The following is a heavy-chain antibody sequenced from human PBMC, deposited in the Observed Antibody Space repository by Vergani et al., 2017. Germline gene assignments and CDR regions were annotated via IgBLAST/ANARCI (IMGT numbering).Heavy chain of an antibody. CDR2: IIPIFGTA. CDR3: ARVPAVRRLLGGNYYYYMDV. V-gene: IGHV1-69*01. Sequence: QVQLVQSGAEVKKPGSSVKVSCKASGGTFSSYAISWVRQAPGQGLEWMGGIIPIFGTANYAQKFQGRVTITADESTSTAYMELSSLRSEDTAVYYCARVPAVRRLLGGNYYYYMDVWGKGTTVTVSS. J-gene: IGHJ6*03. D-gene: IGHD3-3*01. CDR1: GGTFSSYA.